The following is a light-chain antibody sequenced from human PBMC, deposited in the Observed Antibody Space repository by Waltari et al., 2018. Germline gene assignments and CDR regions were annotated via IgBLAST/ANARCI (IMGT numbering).Light chain of an antibody. Sequence: TQSLLFLPVTIAQPAPFSCRSSQSLVYTDGISYLNWFHQRPGQAPRRLTNKVSIRDAGVPDRFSGSGSGTVFTLMISSVEADDVGVYFCMQATHWPVTFGQGTRLEIK. J-gene: IGKJ5*01. CDR3: MQATHWPVT. V-gene: IGKV2-30*01. CDR2: KVS. CDR1: QSLVYTDGISY.